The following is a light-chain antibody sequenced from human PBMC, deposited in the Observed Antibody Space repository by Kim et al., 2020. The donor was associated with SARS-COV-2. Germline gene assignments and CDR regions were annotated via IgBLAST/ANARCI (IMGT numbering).Light chain of an antibody. V-gene: IGLV2-11*03. Sequence: GQSVPISCTGTSSDVGVYNYVSWYQQHPGKAPELMIFDVSKRPSGVPDRFSGSKSGNTASLTISGLQAEDEGDYYCCSYAGSYTLVFGGGTQLTVL. CDR3: CSYAGSYTLV. CDR2: DVS. CDR1: SSDVGVYNY. J-gene: IGLJ2*01.